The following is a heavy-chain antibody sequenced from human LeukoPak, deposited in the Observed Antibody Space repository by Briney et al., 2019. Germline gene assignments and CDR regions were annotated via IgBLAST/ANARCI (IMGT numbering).Heavy chain of an antibody. CDR1: GFTFDDYA. Sequence: GGSLRLSCAASGFTFDDYAMHWDRQAPGKGLEWVSGISWNSGSIGYADSVKGRFTISRDNAKNSLYLQMNSLRAEDTALYYCAKDISYGSGSYFRLITYYYGMDVWGQGTTVTVSS. V-gene: IGHV3-9*01. CDR3: AKDISYGSGSYFRLITYYYGMDV. J-gene: IGHJ6*02. D-gene: IGHD3-10*01. CDR2: ISWNSGSI.